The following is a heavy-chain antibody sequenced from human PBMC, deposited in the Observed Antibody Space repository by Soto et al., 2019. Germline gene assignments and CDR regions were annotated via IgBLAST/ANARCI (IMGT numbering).Heavy chain of an antibody. CDR1: GFTFSTYS. CDR3: ARGHGMDV. J-gene: IGHJ6*02. CDR2: IRSGSSTK. V-gene: IGHV3-48*02. Sequence: EELLVEAGGGLVQPGGSLRLSCAASGFTFSTYSMNWVRQAPGKGLEWISNIRSGSSTKYYADSVKGRFTISRDNARNSLFLQMNSLRDEDTAVYYCARGHGMDVWGQGTTVIVSS.